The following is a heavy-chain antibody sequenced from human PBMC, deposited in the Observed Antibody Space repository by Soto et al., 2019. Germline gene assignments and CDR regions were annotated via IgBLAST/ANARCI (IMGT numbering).Heavy chain of an antibody. CDR2: IDYSGST. J-gene: IGHJ4*02. CDR3: ASYYDSSGYQALDY. Sequence: TLSLPCIVSFGSINSGDYYWICIRQSPGKGLEWIGYIDYSGSTYYNPSLKSPISMSLDTSKNQFSLKMHSVTAADTAVYYCASYYDSSGYQALDYWGRGILVTVSS. CDR1: FGSINSGDYY. V-gene: IGHV4-30-4*01. D-gene: IGHD3-22*01.